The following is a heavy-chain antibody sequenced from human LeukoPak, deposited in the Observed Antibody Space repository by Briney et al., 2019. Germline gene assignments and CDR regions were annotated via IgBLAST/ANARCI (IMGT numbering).Heavy chain of an antibody. CDR3: ARTNVLYYDILTGYFDFDY. CDR1: GYTFTDYG. J-gene: IGHJ4*02. D-gene: IGHD3-9*01. CDR2: ISAYNGNT. V-gene: IGHV1-18*01. Sequence: ASVKVSCKASGYTFTDYGISWVRQAPGQGLEWMGWISAYNGNTNYAQKLQGRVTMTTDTSTSTAYMELRSLRSDDTAVYYCARTNVLYYDILTGYFDFDYWGQGTLVTVSS.